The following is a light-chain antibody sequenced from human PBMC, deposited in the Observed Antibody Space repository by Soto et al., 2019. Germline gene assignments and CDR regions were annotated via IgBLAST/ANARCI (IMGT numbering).Light chain of an antibody. CDR1: QSVSSSQ. CDR3: QQFGSSPEST. V-gene: IGKV3-20*01. Sequence: EIVLTQSPGTLSLSPGERATLSCRASQSVSSSQLAWYQQKPGQAPRLLTYGASTTATGIPDRFSGGRSGTDFTLTISRLEPEDFAVYYCQQFGSSPESTFGQGTKLEVK. CDR2: GAS. J-gene: IGKJ2*01.